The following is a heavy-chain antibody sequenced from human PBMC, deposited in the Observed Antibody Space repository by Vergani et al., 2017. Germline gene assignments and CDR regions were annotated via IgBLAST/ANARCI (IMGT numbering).Heavy chain of an antibody. D-gene: IGHD2-2*01. J-gene: IGHJ3*02. Sequence: QVQLVQSGAEVKKPGASVKVSCKASGYTFTSYGISWVRQAPGQGLEWMGWISAYNGNTNYAQQLQGRVTMTTDTSTSTAYMELRSLRSDDTAVYYCAARYCSSTSCPLRGAFDIWGQGTMVTVSS. V-gene: IGHV1-18*01. CDR2: ISAYNGNT. CDR3: AARYCSSTSCPLRGAFDI. CDR1: GYTFTSYG.